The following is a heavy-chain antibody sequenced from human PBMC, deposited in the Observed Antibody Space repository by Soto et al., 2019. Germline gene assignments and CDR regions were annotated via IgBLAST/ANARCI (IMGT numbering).Heavy chain of an antibody. J-gene: IGHJ4*02. D-gene: IGHD3-9*01. CDR2: MNPNSGNT. CDR3: ARGPFSSDYDILTGVVWSDY. CDR1: GYTFTSYD. Sequence: ASVKVSCKASGYTFTSYDINWVRQATGQGLEWMGWMNPNSGNTGYAQKFQGRVTMTRNTSISTAYMELSSLRSEDTAVYYCARGPFSSDYDILTGVVWSDYWGQGTLVTVSS. V-gene: IGHV1-8*01.